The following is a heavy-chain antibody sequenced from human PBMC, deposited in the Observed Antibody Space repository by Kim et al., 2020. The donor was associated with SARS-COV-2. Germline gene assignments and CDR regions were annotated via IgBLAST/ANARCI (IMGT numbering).Heavy chain of an antibody. V-gene: IGHV4-59*01. CDR3: ARFLRVLDY. Sequence: GSTNYNPSLKSRVTISVDTSKNQFSLKLSSVTAADTAVYYCARFLRVLDYWGQGTLVTVSS. J-gene: IGHJ4*02. CDR2: GST.